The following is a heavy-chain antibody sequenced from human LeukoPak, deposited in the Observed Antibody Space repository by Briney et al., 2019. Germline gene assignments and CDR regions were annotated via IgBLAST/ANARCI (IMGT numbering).Heavy chain of an antibody. CDR3: ARDIPPNCSGGDCYSL. V-gene: IGHV3-48*02. J-gene: IGHJ4*02. Sequence: SVKGRFTVSRDNAKNSLYLHMNSLRDEDTAVYYCARDIPPNCSGGDCYSLWGQGTLVTVSS. D-gene: IGHD2-15*01.